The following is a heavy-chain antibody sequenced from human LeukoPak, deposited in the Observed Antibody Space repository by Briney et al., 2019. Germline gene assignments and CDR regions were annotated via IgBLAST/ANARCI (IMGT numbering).Heavy chain of an antibody. V-gene: IGHV4-39*02. Sequence: KASETLSLTCTVSGGSISSSSYYWDWIRQPPGKGLEWIGNIYYSGSTYYNPSLKSRVTISVDTSKNQFSLNLSSVTAADTAVYYCARDFYYYGMDVWGQGTTVTVSS. CDR2: IYYSGST. CDR1: GGSISSSSYY. CDR3: ARDFYYYGMDV. J-gene: IGHJ6*02.